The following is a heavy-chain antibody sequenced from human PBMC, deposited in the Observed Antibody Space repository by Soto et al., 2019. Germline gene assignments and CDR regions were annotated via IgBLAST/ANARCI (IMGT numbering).Heavy chain of an antibody. Sequence: ASVKVSCKASGYTFTSYGISWVRQAPGQGLEWMGWISAYNGNTNYAQKLQGRVTMTTDTSRRTAYMALRSLRSDDTAVYFCARGGYYDSSGSRNYHYYGMDVWGQGTTVTSP. J-gene: IGHJ6*02. CDR1: GYTFTSYG. CDR3: ARGGYYDSSGSRNYHYYGMDV. D-gene: IGHD3-22*01. V-gene: IGHV1-18*01. CDR2: ISAYNGNT.